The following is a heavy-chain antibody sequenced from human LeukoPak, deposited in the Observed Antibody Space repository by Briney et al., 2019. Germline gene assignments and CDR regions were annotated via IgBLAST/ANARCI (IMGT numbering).Heavy chain of an antibody. V-gene: IGHV3-30*04. CDR2: ISYDGSNK. Sequence: PGGSLRLSCAASGFTFSSYAMHWVRQAPGKGLEWVAVISYDGSNKYYADSVKGRFTISRDNSKNTLYLQMNSLRAEDTAVYYCARVLNVLLWLGELFPDYWGQGTLVTVSS. CDR1: GFTFSSYA. J-gene: IGHJ4*02. CDR3: ARVLNVLLWLGELFPDY. D-gene: IGHD3-10*01.